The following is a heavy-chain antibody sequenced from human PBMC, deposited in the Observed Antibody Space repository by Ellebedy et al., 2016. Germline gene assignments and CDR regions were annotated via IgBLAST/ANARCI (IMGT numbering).Heavy chain of an antibody. Sequence: GESLKISXAGSGFTFSGYSMNWVRQAPGKGPEWVSYISSTARTIYYADSVKGRFTISRDNAKDSLYLQMNSLRDEDTALYYCARDTGRSPFFDYWGQGTLVTVSS. CDR1: GFTFSGYS. D-gene: IGHD1-26*01. CDR3: ARDTGRSPFFDY. CDR2: ISSTARTI. J-gene: IGHJ4*02. V-gene: IGHV3-48*02.